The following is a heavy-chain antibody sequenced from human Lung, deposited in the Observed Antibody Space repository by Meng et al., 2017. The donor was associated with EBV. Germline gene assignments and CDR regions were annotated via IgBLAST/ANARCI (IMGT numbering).Heavy chain of an antibody. J-gene: IGHJ4*02. CDR3: ARPSIAVAGWDY. D-gene: IGHD6-19*01. CDR2: IYYSGST. V-gene: IGHV4-30-2*03. CDR1: GGSISSGGYS. Sequence: HLPLQVSGPGLVKPSQTLALTCAVSGGSISSGGYSWSWIRQPPGKGLEWIGYIYYSGSTYYNPSLKSRVTISVDTSKNQFSLKLSSVTAADTAVYYCARPSIAVAGWDYWGQGTLVTVSS.